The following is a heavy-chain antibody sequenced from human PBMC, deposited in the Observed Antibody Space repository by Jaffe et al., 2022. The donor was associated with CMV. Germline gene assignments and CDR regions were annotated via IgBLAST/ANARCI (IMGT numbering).Heavy chain of an antibody. D-gene: IGHD5-12*01. CDR3: ARAYGHRWLQFDN. V-gene: IGHV4-59*01. CDR2: IYYSGLT. J-gene: IGHJ4*02. CDR1: GDSINNYY. Sequence: QVQLQESGPGLVKPSETLSLTCSVSGDSINNYYWSWIRQPPGKGLEWIGYIYYSGLTNYNPSLKSRVTISLDTSKNHFSLKLTYVTAADTAVYYCARAYGHRWLQFDNWGQGTPVTVSS.